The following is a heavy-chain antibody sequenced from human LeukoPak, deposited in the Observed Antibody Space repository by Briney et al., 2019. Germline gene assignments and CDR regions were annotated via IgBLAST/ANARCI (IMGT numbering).Heavy chain of an antibody. D-gene: IGHD3-10*01. V-gene: IGHV4-34*01. CDR3: ARGPRDYYGSGSYFFDP. Sequence: SETLSLTCAVYGGSFSGYYWSWIRQPPGKGLEWIGEINHSGSTNYNPSLKSRVTISIDTSKNQFSLKLSSVTAADTAVYYCARGPRDYYGSGSYFFDPWGQGTLVTVSS. CDR1: GGSFSGYY. J-gene: IGHJ5*02. CDR2: INHSGST.